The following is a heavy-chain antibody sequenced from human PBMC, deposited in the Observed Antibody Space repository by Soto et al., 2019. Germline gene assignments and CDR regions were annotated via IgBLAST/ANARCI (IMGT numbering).Heavy chain of an antibody. V-gene: IGHV3-73*01. Sequence: GSLRLSCAASGFTFSGSAMHWVRQASGKGLEWVGRIRSKADSYATAYAASVKGRFTISRDDSKNTAYLQMNSLKTEDTAVYYCTRRTSKKDYYDSSGYYYYYGMDVWGQGTTVTVSS. CDR1: GFTFSGSA. D-gene: IGHD3-22*01. J-gene: IGHJ6*02. CDR3: TRRTSKKDYYDSSGYYYYYGMDV. CDR2: IRSKADSYAT.